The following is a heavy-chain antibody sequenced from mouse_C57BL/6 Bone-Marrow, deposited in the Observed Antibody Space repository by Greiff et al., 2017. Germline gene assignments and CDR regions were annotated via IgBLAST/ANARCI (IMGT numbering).Heavy chain of an antibody. J-gene: IGHJ3*01. Sequence: EVQLQQSGPELVKPGASVKISCKASGYSFTGYYMNWVKQSPEKSLEWIGEINPSTGGTTYNQKFKAKATLTVDKSSSTAYMQLKSLTSEASAVCYCARDLLWYPAYWGQGTLVTVSA. V-gene: IGHV1-42*01. D-gene: IGHD2-10*01. CDR2: INPSTGGT. CDR3: ARDLLWYPAY. CDR1: GYSFTGYY.